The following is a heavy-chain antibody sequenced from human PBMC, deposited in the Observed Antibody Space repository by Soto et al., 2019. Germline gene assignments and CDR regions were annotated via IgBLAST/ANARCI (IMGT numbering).Heavy chain of an antibody. CDR1: GYTFSNYD. CDR2: VNPNNGDT. J-gene: IGHJ4*02. V-gene: IGHV1-8*01. Sequence: QVQLVQSGAELKKPGVSVKVSCKASGYTFSNYDMNWVRQATRQGPEWIGWVNPNNGDTGYAQKFQGRVTLTTDISTTTAYMELTSLRSEDTAIYYCAKVSRKGSAIDFDYWGQGTLITVSS. D-gene: IGHD3-10*01. CDR3: AKVSRKGSAIDFDY.